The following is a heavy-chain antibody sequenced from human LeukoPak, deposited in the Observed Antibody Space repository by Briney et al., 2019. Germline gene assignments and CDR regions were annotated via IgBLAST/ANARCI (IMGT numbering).Heavy chain of an antibody. V-gene: IGHV3-74*01. CDR1: GFTFSSHW. CDR2: IHRDGSTT. J-gene: IGHJ4*02. CDR3: ARARPDGSSYFDY. D-gene: IGHD3-16*02. Sequence: GGSLRLSCAASGFTFSSHWMHWVRQVPGKGPVWVSRIHRDGSTTNYADSVKGRFTISRDNTKNTLYLQISSLRDEDTAIYYCARARPDGSSYFDYWGQGILVTVSS.